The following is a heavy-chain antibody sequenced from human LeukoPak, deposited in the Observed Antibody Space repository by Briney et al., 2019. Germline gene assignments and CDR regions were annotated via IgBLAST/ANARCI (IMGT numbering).Heavy chain of an antibody. CDR2: ISTSGTDI. CDR1: GFTFSSYT. D-gene: IGHD3-10*01. V-gene: IGHV3-21*01. Sequence: GGSLRLSCAASGFTFSSYTMNWVRQAPGKGLEWVSSISTSGTDIYYADSMKGRFTISRDNAKNSLYLQMNSLRAEDTAVYYCARDQSYYGSGSYTAFDIWGQGTMVTVSS. CDR3: ARDQSYYGSGSYTAFDI. J-gene: IGHJ3*02.